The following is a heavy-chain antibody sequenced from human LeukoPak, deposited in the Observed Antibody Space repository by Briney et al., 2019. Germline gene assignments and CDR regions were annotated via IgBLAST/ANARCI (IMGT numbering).Heavy chain of an antibody. Sequence: LSLTCTVSGGSINNNGHYWSWTRQAPGKGLEWVSYISSSSSYTNYADSVTGRFTSSIDTAKNSLYLQMNSLRAEDTAMYYCARDLRRTSATDSDYFGMDVWGQGTTVTVSS. J-gene: IGHJ6*02. D-gene: IGHD2-2*01. CDR2: ISSSSSYT. CDR3: ARDLRRTSATDSDYFGMDV. V-gene: IGHV3-11*06. CDR1: GGSINNNGHY.